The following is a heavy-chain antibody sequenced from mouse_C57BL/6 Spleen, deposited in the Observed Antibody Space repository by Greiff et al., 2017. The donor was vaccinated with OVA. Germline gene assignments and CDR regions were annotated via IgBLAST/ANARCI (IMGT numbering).Heavy chain of an antibody. Sequence: QVHVKQPGAELVRPGSSVKLSCKASGYTFTSYWMHWVKQRPIQGLEWIGNIDPSDRETHYNQKFKDKATLTVDKSSSTAYMQLSSLTSEDSAVDYCARGEDYDDDGFDYWGQGTTLTVSS. V-gene: IGHV1-52*01. J-gene: IGHJ2*01. CDR1: GYTFTSYW. CDR3: ARGEDYDDDGFDY. D-gene: IGHD2-4*01. CDR2: IDPSDRET.